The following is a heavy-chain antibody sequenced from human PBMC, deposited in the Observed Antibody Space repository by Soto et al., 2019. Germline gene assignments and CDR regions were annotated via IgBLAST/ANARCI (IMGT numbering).Heavy chain of an antibody. D-gene: IGHD4-17*01. V-gene: IGHV5-51*01. CDR1: GFSLSKYQ. Sequence: HGPSLKISCEGCGFSLSKYQIGWERQMPGKGLEWMGIINPGDSDTRYSPSFQGQVTISADKSISTAYLQWSTLKASDTATYYCSTSYDDSYYSYYGMDVWGQGTTVTVSS. J-gene: IGHJ6*02. CDR2: INPGDSDT. CDR3: STSYDDSYYSYYGMDV.